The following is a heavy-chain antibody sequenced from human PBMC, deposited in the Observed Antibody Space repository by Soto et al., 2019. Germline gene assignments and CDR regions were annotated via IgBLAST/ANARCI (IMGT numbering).Heavy chain of an antibody. CDR1: GGTFSSYT. CDR3: ARDSDFGVVIIPLDY. J-gene: IGHJ4*02. D-gene: IGHD3-3*01. Sequence: QVQLVQSGAEVKKPGSSVKVSCKASGGTFSSYTISWVRQAPGQGLEWMGRIIPILGIANYAQKFQGRVTITAGKSTSTAYMELSSLRSEDTAVYYCARDSDFGVVIIPLDYWGQGTLVTVSS. V-gene: IGHV1-69*08. CDR2: IIPILGIA.